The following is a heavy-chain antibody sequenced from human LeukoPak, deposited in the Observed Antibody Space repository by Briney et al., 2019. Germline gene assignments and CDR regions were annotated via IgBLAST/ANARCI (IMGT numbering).Heavy chain of an antibody. Sequence: GGSLRLSCAASGFTFSSYSMNWVRQAPGKGLEWVSSISSSSSYIYYADSVKGRFTISRDNAKNSLYLQMNSLGAEDTAVYYCARDQSSWDYGMDVWGQGTTVTVSS. CDR3: ARDQSSWDYGMDV. CDR1: GFTFSSYS. D-gene: IGHD6-13*01. V-gene: IGHV3-21*01. CDR2: ISSSSSYI. J-gene: IGHJ6*02.